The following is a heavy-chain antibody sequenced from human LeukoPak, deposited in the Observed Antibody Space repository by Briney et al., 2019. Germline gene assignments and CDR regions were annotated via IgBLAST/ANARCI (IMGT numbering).Heavy chain of an antibody. V-gene: IGHV1-18*01. CDR3: ARLNCRMTTCQDYNFDY. CDR1: GYTFTSYG. CDR2: ISAYNGNT. Sequence: ASVKVSCKASGYTFTSYGISWVRQAPGQGLEWMGWISAYNGNTNYAQKLQGRVTMTTDTSTSTAYMELRSLRSDDTAVYYCARLNCRMTTCQDYNFDYWGQGTPVTVSS. J-gene: IGHJ4*02. D-gene: IGHD4-11*01.